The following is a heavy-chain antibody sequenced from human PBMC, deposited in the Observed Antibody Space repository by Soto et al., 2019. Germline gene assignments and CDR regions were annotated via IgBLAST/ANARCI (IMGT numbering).Heavy chain of an antibody. CDR2: IDPSDSYT. CDR3: ARAYKNMGDYVPYYYYYGMDV. D-gene: IGHD4-17*01. CDR1: GYSFTSYW. Sequence: PGESLKISCKGSGYSFTSYWISWVRQMPGKGLEWMGRIDPSDSYTNYSPSFQGHVTISADKSISTACLQWSSLKASDTAMYYCARAYKNMGDYVPYYYYYGMDVWGQGTTVTVSS. V-gene: IGHV5-10-1*01. J-gene: IGHJ6*02.